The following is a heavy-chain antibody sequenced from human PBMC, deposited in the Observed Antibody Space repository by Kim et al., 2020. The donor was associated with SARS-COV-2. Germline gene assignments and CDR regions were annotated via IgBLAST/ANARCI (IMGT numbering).Heavy chain of an antibody. J-gene: IGHJ3*02. Sequence: SETLSLTCTVSGGSISSYYWSWIRQPAGKGLEWIGRMYTSGSTNYNPSLKSRVTMSLDTSKNQFSLKLSSVTAADTAVYYCARGTIDYNFWSGSDHAFDIWGQGTMVTVSS. V-gene: IGHV4-4*07. CDR2: MYTSGST. CDR3: ARGTIDYNFWSGSDHAFDI. D-gene: IGHD3-3*01. CDR1: GGSISSYY.